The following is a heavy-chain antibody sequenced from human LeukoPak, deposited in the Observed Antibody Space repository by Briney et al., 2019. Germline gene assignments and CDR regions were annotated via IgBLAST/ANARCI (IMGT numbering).Heavy chain of an antibody. CDR2: IKKDGSEK. Sequence: GGSLRLSCAASGFTFSSYWMSWVRQAPGKGLEWVANIKKDGSEKYYVDSVKGRFTISRDNAKTSLYLQMNSLRAEDTAVYYCARGWVGATRGQMDWGQGTLVTVSS. V-gene: IGHV3-7*01. CDR3: ARGWVGATRGQMD. D-gene: IGHD1-26*01. J-gene: IGHJ4*02. CDR1: GFTFSSYW.